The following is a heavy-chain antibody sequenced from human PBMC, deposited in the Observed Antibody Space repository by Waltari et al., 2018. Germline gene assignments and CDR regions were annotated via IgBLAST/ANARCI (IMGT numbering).Heavy chain of an antibody. CDR1: GGSISSSSYY. CDR3: ARPMTRAHFGVVPNWFDP. J-gene: IGHJ5*02. D-gene: IGHD3-3*01. Sequence: QLQLQESGPGLVKPSETLSLTCTVSGGSISSSSYYWGWIRQPPGKGLEWIGSIYYSGSTYYNPSLKSRVTISVDTSKNQFSLKLSSVTAADTAVYYCARPMTRAHFGVVPNWFDPWGQGTLVTVSS. CDR2: IYYSGST. V-gene: IGHV4-39*01.